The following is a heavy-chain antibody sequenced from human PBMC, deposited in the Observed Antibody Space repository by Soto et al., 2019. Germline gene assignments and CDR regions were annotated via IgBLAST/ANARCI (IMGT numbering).Heavy chain of an antibody. J-gene: IGHJ4*02. Sequence: SETLSLTCTVSGGSISYNSYYWGWIRQPPGKGLEWVGGIFYTGTTYYSPSLKDRVTISVDTSKNSFSLNLTSVTAADTAVYFCARLVVVAPVANAWGQGTLVTVSS. D-gene: IGHD2-2*01. CDR3: ARLVVVAPVANA. V-gene: IGHV4-39*02. CDR1: GGSISYNSYY. CDR2: IFYTGTT.